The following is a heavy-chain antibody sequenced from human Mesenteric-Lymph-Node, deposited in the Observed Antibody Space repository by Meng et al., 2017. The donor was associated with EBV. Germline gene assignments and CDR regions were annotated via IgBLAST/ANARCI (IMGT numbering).Heavy chain of an antibody. CDR1: GCPSSSSRYY. CDR2: VYYAGST. V-gene: IGHV4-39*01. Sequence: RLPKSGPGLVMPSRPLSPTCTVSGCPSSSSRYYWGWIRQPPGKGLEWIAKVYYAGSTYYNPSLKSRVTISVDTSKNQFSLKLNSVTAADTAVYYCARLYNWQRPAIDYWGQGTLVTVSS. D-gene: IGHD1-1*01. J-gene: IGHJ4*02. CDR3: ARLYNWQRPAIDY.